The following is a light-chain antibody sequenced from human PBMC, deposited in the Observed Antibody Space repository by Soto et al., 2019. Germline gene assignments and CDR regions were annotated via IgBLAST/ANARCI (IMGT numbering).Light chain of an antibody. J-gene: IGKJ2*01. V-gene: IGKV3-15*01. CDR3: QQYSNWPPLYT. CDR2: DAS. CDR1: QSVSSY. Sequence: EIVMTQSTATLSVSPGERATLSCRASQSVSSYLAWYQQKPGLPPRLLIYDASTRATRIPDRFSGSGSGTDFTLTISSLQSADFAVYYCQQYSNWPPLYTFGRGTKLEIK.